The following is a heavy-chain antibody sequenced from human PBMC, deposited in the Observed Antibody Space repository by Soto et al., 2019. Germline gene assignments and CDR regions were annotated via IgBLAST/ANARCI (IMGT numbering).Heavy chain of an antibody. CDR3: TTIPHGDNYVYH. J-gene: IGHJ4*02. Sequence: EVQLVESGGGLVQSGGSLRLSCAASGFTFTNAGMSWVRQAPGKGLEWVGRITSKIDGGTTDYAAPVQGRFTISRDDPNNTHYLQTSSLETEYTAVYYCTTIPHGDNYVYHWGQGTPVNGS. CDR2: ITSKIDGGTT. V-gene: IGHV3-15*01. D-gene: IGHD4-17*01. CDR1: GFTFTNAG.